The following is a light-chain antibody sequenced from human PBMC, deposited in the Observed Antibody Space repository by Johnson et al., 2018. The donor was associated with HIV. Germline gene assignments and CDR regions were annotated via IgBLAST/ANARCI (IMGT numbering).Light chain of an antibody. V-gene: IGLV1-51*01. Sequence: QAVLTQPHSVSAAAGQKVTISCSGSSSNIGNNYVAWYQQVPGTAPKLLIYDNNRRPSGVPDRFSGSKSGTSATLGITGLQTGDEADYFCGTWDNSLRTAFFGTGNKVSVL. J-gene: IGLJ1*01. CDR3: GTWDNSLRTAF. CDR1: SSNIGNNY. CDR2: DNN.